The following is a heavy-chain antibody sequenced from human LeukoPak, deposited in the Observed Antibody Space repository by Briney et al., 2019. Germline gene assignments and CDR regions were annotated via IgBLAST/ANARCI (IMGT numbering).Heavy chain of an antibody. Sequence: HAGASLRLSCAASGFTFSSYWMSWVRQAPGKGLEWVANIKQDGSEKYYVDSVKGRFTISRDNAKNSLYLQMNSLRAEDTAVYYCAREGELYSSSWYYFDYWGQGTLVTVSS. CDR3: AREGELYSSSWYYFDY. D-gene: IGHD6-13*01. J-gene: IGHJ4*02. CDR1: GFTFSSYW. CDR2: IKQDGSEK. V-gene: IGHV3-7*03.